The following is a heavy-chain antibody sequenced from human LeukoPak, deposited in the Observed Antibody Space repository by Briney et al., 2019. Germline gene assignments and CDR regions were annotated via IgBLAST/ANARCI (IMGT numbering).Heavy chain of an antibody. CDR3: ASLGYCSGGSCYSHYYYYGMDV. CDR2: ISYDGSNK. Sequence: PGRSLRLSCAASGFTFSSYAMHRVRQAPGKGLEWVAVISYDGSNKYYADSVKGRFTISRDNSKNTLYLQMNSLRAEDTAVYYCASLGYCSGGSCYSHYYYYGMDVWGQGTTVTVSS. V-gene: IGHV3-30*04. D-gene: IGHD2-15*01. J-gene: IGHJ6*02. CDR1: GFTFSSYA.